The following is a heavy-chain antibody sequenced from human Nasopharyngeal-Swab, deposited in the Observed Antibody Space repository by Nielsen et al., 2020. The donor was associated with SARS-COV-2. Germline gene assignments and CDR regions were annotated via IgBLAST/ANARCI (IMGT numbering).Heavy chain of an antibody. V-gene: IGHV3-7*01. CDR2: IKQDVSEK. Sequence: ESLKLSCASSGFPFRSYWMRWVRQAPAQGLECVANIKQDVSEKYYVDSVKGRFTISRDNAKNSLYLQMNSLRAEDTAVYYCARGYCSSTSCYTQDYFDYWGQGSLGTVSS. CDR3: ARGYCSSTSCYTQDYFDY. D-gene: IGHD2-2*02. CDR1: GFPFRSYW. J-gene: IGHJ4*01.